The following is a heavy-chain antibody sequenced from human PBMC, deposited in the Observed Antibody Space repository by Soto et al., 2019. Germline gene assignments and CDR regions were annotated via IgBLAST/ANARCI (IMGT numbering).Heavy chain of an antibody. J-gene: IGHJ6*02. Sequence: QVQLVQSGAEVKKPGASVKVSCKVSGYTLTELSMHWVRQAPGKGLEWMGGFDPEDGETIYAQKFQGRVTMTEDTSTGTAYMEVSSLRSEDTAVYYCSTADTVLARYGMDVWGQGTTVTVSS. CDR1: GYTLTELS. CDR3: STADTVLARYGMDV. CDR2: FDPEDGET. D-gene: IGHD5-18*01. V-gene: IGHV1-24*01.